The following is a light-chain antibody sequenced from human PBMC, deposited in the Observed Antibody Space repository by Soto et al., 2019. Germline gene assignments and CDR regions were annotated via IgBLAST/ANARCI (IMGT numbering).Light chain of an antibody. Sequence: QSVLTQPPSVSGAPGQRVTISCTGSSSNIGAGYDVHWYQQLPGTAPKLIIYGNSNRPSGVPDRFSGSKSGTSAPLAITGLHAEDEADYYCQSYDSSLSVVFGGGTKLTVL. J-gene: IGLJ2*01. CDR1: SSNIGAGYD. CDR2: GNS. CDR3: QSYDSSLSVV. V-gene: IGLV1-40*01.